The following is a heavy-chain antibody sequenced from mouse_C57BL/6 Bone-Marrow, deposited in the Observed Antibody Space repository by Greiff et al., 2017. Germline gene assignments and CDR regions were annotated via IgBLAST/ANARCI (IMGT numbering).Heavy chain of an antibody. Sequence: QVTLKVCGPGILQPSQTLSLTCSFSGFSFSTFGMGVGWSRQPSGQGVEWLALIWWDDAKYYNPALKSRLTISKDTSKNQVFLKIANVDTADTATYYCARITTVVPFAYWGQGTLVTVSA. D-gene: IGHD1-1*01. CDR3: ARITTVVPFAY. V-gene: IGHV8-8*01. J-gene: IGHJ3*01. CDR2: IWWDDAK. CDR1: GFSFSTFGMG.